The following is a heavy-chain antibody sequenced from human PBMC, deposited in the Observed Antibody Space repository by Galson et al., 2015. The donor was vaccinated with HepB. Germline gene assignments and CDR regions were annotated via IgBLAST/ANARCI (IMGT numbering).Heavy chain of an antibody. Sequence: SLRLSCAASGFTFSPYDMNWVRQAPGKGLEWISFISSSSTSIYYADSVKGRFTISRDNAKSTLYLQLNNLRAEDTAVYYCARRIGSWGQGTLVTVSS. CDR2: ISSSSTSI. CDR3: ARRIGS. V-gene: IGHV3-48*03. J-gene: IGHJ4*02. CDR1: GFTFSPYD.